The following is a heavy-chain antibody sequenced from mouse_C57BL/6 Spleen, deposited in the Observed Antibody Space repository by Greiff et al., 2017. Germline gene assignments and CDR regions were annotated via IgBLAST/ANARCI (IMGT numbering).Heavy chain of an antibody. V-gene: IGHV5-16*01. J-gene: IGHJ3*01. CDR3: ARKDWERVFAY. Sequence: EVKLMESEGGLVQPGSSMKLSCTASGFTFSDYYMAWVRQVPEKGLEWVANINYDGSSTYYLDSLKSRFIISRDNAKNILYLQMSSLKSEDTATYYCARKDWERVFAYWGQGTLVTVSA. D-gene: IGHD4-1*01. CDR2: INYDGSST. CDR1: GFTFSDYY.